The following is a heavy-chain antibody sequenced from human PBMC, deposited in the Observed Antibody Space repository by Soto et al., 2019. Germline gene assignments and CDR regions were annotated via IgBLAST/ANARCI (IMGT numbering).Heavy chain of an antibody. D-gene: IGHD6-13*01. V-gene: IGHV4-34*01. CDR1: GGSFSGYY. J-gene: IGHJ4*02. CDR2: INHSGST. CDR3: ARRLFSSTWPSYFDY. Sequence: SETLSLTCAVYGGSFSGYYWSWIRQPPGKVLEWIGEINHSGSTNYNPSLKSRVTISVDTSKNQFSLKVSSVTAADTAVYYCARRLFSSTWPSYFDYWGQGTLVT.